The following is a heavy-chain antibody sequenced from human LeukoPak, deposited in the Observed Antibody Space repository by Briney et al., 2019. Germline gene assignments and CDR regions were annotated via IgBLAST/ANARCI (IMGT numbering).Heavy chain of an antibody. CDR3: ARDKSYTSSPKAFDI. V-gene: IGHV4-61*02. CDR1: GGSISSGGYS. J-gene: IGHJ3*02. CDR2: IYTSGST. D-gene: IGHD6-13*01. Sequence: SETLSLTCAVSGGSISSGGYSWSWIRQAAGKGLEWIGRIYTSGSTNYNPSLKSRVTISVDTSKNQFSLKLSSVTAADTAVYYCARDKSYTSSPKAFDIWGPGTMVTVSS.